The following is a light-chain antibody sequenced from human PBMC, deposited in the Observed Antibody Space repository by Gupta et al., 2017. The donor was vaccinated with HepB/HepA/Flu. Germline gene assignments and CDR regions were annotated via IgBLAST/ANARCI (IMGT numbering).Light chain of an antibody. J-gene: IGLJ3*02. Sequence: QSVLTQPPSASGTPGQRVTISCSGSSPDIGSIYVYWYQQLPGTAPNLLIYRNNQRRSGVPDRFSGSKSGTSASLTTSGLRAEDEADYYCAAWDDSLSSWVFGGGTKLIVL. CDR2: RNN. V-gene: IGLV1-47*01. CDR3: AAWDDSLSSWV. CDR1: SPDIGSIY.